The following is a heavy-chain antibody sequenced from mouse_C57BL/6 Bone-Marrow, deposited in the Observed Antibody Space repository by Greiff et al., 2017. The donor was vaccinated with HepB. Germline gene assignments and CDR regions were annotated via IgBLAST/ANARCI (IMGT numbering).Heavy chain of an antibody. CDR2: ISSGGDYI. J-gene: IGHJ4*01. CDR1: GFTFSSYA. Sequence: DVMLVESGEGLVKPGGSLKLSCAASGFTFSSYAMSWVRQTPEKRLEWVAYISSGGDYIYYADTVKGRFTISRDNARNTLYLQMSSLKSEDTAMYYCTRDGYGYCFYYAMDYWGQGTSVTVSS. D-gene: IGHD2-2*01. V-gene: IGHV5-9-1*02. CDR3: TRDGYGYCFYYAMDY.